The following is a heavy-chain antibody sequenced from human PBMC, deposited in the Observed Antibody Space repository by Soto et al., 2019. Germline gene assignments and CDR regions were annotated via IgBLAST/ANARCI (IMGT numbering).Heavy chain of an antibody. D-gene: IGHD3-22*01. CDR3: ARHGGYYDSSGYLSPFDP. V-gene: IGHV5-51*01. CDR2: IYPGDSDT. CDR1: GYSFTSYW. Sequence: GESLKISCKGSGYSFTSYWIGWVRQMPGKGLEWMGIIYPGDSDTRYSPSFQGQVTISAEKSISTAYLQWSSLKASDTAMYYCARHGGYYDSSGYLSPFDPWGQGTLVTVSS. J-gene: IGHJ5*02.